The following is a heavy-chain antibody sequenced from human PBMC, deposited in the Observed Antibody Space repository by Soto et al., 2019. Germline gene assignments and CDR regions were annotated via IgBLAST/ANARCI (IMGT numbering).Heavy chain of an antibody. CDR2: IWYDGSNK. D-gene: IGHD3-3*01. CDR1: GFTFSSYG. Sequence: QVQLVESGGGVVQPGRSLRLSCAASGFTFSSYGMHWVRQAPGKGLEWVAVIWYDGSNKYYADSVKGRFTISSDNSKKTLYMKMNSLRAEDTAVYYCERDFFGTGEYGGLDYWGQGTLVTVSS. V-gene: IGHV3-33*01. CDR3: ERDFFGTGEYGGLDY. J-gene: IGHJ4*02.